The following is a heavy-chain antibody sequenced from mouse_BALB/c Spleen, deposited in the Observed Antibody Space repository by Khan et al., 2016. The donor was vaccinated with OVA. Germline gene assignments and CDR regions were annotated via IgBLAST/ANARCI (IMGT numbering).Heavy chain of an antibody. Sequence: QVQLQQSGAELVKPGASVKLSCKASGYIFTSYYMYWVKQRPGQGLEWIGEINPNNGDANFNEKFKNKAALTVDTSSNTAYMQLSSLTSADSAVYYCTISVYGTFAYWGQGTLVTVSA. CDR3: TISVYGTFAY. CDR2: INPNNGDA. CDR1: GYIFTSYY. D-gene: IGHD2-1*01. J-gene: IGHJ3*01. V-gene: IGHV1S81*02.